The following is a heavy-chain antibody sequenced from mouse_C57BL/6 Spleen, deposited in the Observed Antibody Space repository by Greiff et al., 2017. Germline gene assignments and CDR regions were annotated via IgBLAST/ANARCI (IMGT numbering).Heavy chain of an antibody. Sequence: QVQLKESGPGILQSSQTLSLTCSFSGFSLSTSGMGVSWIRQPSGKGLEWLAHIYWDDDKRYNPSLKSRLTISKDTSRNQVFLKITSVDTADTATYYCARRPYYYDAMDYWGQGTSVTVSS. CDR3: ARRPYYYDAMDY. J-gene: IGHJ4*01. CDR1: GFSLSTSGMG. V-gene: IGHV8-12*01. CDR2: IYWDDDK. D-gene: IGHD1-1*01.